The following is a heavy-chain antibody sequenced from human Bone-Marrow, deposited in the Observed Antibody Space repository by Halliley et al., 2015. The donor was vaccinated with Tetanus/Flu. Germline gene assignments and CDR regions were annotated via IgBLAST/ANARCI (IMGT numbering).Heavy chain of an antibody. J-gene: IGHJ6*02. CDR2: IYHSGSI. V-gene: IGHV4-30-2*01. CDR1: GGSITTGGYS. D-gene: IGHD4-17*01. CDR3: ASGDYYYYYAMNI. Sequence: TLSLTCAVSGGSITTGGYSWSWIRQPPGKGLEWIGYIYHSGSIYYNPSLKSRVTLSVDRSKNQFSLKMTSVTAADTAVYYCASGDYYYYYAMNIWGQGPTVPVSS.